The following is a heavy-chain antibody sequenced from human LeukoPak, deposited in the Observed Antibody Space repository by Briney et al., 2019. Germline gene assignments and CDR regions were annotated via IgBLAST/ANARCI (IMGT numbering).Heavy chain of an antibody. J-gene: IGHJ4*02. CDR2: IYTSGST. Sequence: SETLSLTCTVSGGSISNYYWSWIRQPAGKGLEWIGRIYTSGSTNYNPSLKSRVTMSVDTSKNQFSLKLSSVTAADTAVYYCARTILSGSSQYFFDYWGQGTLVTVSS. CDR1: GGSISNYY. CDR3: ARTILSGSSQYFFDY. V-gene: IGHV4-4*07. D-gene: IGHD1-26*01.